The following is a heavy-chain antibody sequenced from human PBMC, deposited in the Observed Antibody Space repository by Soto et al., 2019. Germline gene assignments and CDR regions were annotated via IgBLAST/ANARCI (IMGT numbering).Heavy chain of an antibody. CDR3: ARGGLNYYDSSGYYPSDY. V-gene: IGHV1-18*01. J-gene: IGHJ4*02. D-gene: IGHD3-22*01. Sequence: ASVKVSCKASGYTFTSYGISWVRQAPGQGLEWMGWISAYNGNTNYAQKLQGRVTMTTDTSTSTAYMELRSLRSDDTAVYYCARGGLNYYDSSGYYPSDYWGQGTLVTVSS. CDR2: ISAYNGNT. CDR1: GYTFTSYG.